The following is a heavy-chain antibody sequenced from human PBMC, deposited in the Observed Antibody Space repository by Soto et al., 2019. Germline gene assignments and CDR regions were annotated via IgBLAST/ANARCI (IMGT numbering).Heavy chain of an antibody. CDR3: ARDRAAGGY. CDR2: INSGGSTI. D-gene: IGHD6-13*01. CDR1: GFSFDYYE. J-gene: IGHJ4*02. Sequence: EVQLVESGGGLVQPGGSLRLSCVASGFSFDYYEMNWVRQAPGKGLEWVAYINSGGSTIHYAVSVRGRFTVSRDNAKNSLYLQMNSLRVEDTALYYCARDRAAGGYWGQGTLVTVSS. V-gene: IGHV3-48*03.